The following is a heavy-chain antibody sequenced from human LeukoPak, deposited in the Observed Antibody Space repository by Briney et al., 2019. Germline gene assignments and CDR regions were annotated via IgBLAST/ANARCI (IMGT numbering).Heavy chain of an antibody. CDR3: ARENDQGFDY. D-gene: IGHD3-16*01. Sequence: GGSLRLSCAASGFTFSDYWMHWVRQAPGKGLVWVSRIASDGSSTSYADSVKGRFTISRDNAKNTLYVQMNSLRAEDTAVYYCARENDQGFDYWGQRTLVTVSS. CDR2: IASDGSST. V-gene: IGHV3-74*01. J-gene: IGHJ4*02. CDR1: GFTFSDYW.